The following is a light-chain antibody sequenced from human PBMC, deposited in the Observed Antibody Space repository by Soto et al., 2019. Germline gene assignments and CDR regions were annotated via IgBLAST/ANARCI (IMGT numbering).Light chain of an antibody. CDR2: DAA. CDR3: QQSYSSPIT. Sequence: DRRMTQSPSSVSASVGERVTSTCQASQDISNYLNWYQQKPGKAPKLLIYDAANLETGVPSRFSGSGSGTDFTLTISSLQPEDFAIYYCQQSYSSPITFGQGTRLEIK. J-gene: IGKJ5*01. CDR1: QDISNY. V-gene: IGKV1-39*01.